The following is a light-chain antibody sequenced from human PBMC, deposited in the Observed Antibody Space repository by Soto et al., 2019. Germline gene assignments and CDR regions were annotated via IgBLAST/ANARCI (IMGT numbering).Light chain of an antibody. CDR2: DAS. Sequence: EIVLTQSPGTLSLSPGDRATLSCRASQSVSSTYLAWYQQKPGQPPRLLIYDASSRATSIPDRLSGSGSGTVFTLNIGELEAEDFAGYYCQQNGSAPWRFGQGTKVEIK. CDR3: QQNGSAPWR. CDR1: QSVSSTY. V-gene: IGKV3-20*01. J-gene: IGKJ1*01.